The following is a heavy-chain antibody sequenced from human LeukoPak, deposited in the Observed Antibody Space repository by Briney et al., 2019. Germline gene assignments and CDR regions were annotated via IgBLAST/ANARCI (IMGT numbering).Heavy chain of an antibody. CDR3: ARVDGKQQLVSPQLDY. D-gene: IGHD6-13*01. Sequence: SETLSLTCTVSGGSISSGGYYWSWIRQHPGKGLEWNGYIYYSGSTYYNPSLKSRVTISVDTSKNQFSLKLSSVTAADTAVYYCARVDGKQQLVSPQLDYWGQGTLVTVST. CDR1: GGSISSGGYY. CDR2: IYYSGST. J-gene: IGHJ4*02. V-gene: IGHV4-31*03.